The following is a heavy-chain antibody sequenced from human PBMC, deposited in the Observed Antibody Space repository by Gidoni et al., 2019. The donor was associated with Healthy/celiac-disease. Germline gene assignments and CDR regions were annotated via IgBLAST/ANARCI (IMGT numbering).Heavy chain of an antibody. Sequence: EVQLVESGGGLVKPGGSLRLSCAASGFTFSSYSMKWVRQAPGKGLEWVSSISSSSSYIYYADSVKGRFTISRDNAKNSLYLQMNSLRAEDTAVYYCARVADGYRIHWYFDLWGRGTLVTVSS. CDR3: ARVADGYRIHWYFDL. CDR1: GFTFSSYS. CDR2: ISSSSSYI. D-gene: IGHD5-12*01. J-gene: IGHJ2*01. V-gene: IGHV3-21*01.